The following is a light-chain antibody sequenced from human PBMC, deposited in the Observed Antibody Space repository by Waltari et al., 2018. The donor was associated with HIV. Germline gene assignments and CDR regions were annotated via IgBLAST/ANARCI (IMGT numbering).Light chain of an antibody. J-gene: IGLJ2*01. V-gene: IGLV2-14*03. CDR1: SSDVGGYNY. Sequence: QSALTQPASVSGSPGQSITISCTGTSSDVGGYNYVPWYQQHPGKAPKLMIYDVSNRPSGVSNRFSGSKSGNTASLTISGLQAEDEAYYYCSSYTSSSTPYVVFGGGTKLTVL. CDR2: DVS. CDR3: SSYTSSSTPYVV.